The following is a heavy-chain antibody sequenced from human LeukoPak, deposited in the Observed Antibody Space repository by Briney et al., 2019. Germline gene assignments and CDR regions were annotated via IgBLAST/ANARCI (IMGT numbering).Heavy chain of an antibody. Sequence: GGSLRLSCAASGFTFSCYSMNWVRQAPGKGLEWVSSISSSSSYIYYADSVKGRFTISRDNAKNSLYLQMNSLRAEDTAVYYCARDNNWNSGYFDYWGQGTLVTVSS. J-gene: IGHJ4*02. CDR1: GFTFSCYS. CDR2: ISSSSSYI. CDR3: ARDNNWNSGYFDY. D-gene: IGHD1-1*01. V-gene: IGHV3-21*01.